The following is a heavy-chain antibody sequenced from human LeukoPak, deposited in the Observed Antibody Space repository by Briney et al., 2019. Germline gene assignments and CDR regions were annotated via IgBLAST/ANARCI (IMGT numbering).Heavy chain of an antibody. CDR3: ARQDADSFRITIFGVVRNWFHP. D-gene: IGHD3-3*01. V-gene: IGHV3-48*04. J-gene: IGHJ5*02. Sequence: GGSLRLSCAASGFTFSSYSMNWVRQAPGKGLEWVSYISGSGSTIYYADSVKGRFTISRDNARNSLFLQMNSLRAEDTAVYYCARQDADSFRITIFGVVRNWFHPWGQGTLVTVSS. CDR2: ISGSGSTI. CDR1: GFTFSSYS.